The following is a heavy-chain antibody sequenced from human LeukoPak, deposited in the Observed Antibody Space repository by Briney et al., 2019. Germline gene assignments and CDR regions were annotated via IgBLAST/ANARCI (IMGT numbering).Heavy chain of an antibody. CDR2: ISYDGSNK. D-gene: IGHD3-16*01. CDR1: GFTFSSYG. J-gene: IGHJ4*02. Sequence: GGSLRLSCAASGFTFSSYGMHWVRQAPGKGLEWVAVISYDGSNKYYADSVKGRFTISRDNSKNTLYLQMNSLRAEDTAVYYCAKNRGSWTPDEYFDYWGQGTLVTVSS. CDR3: AKNRGSWTPDEYFDY. V-gene: IGHV3-30*18.